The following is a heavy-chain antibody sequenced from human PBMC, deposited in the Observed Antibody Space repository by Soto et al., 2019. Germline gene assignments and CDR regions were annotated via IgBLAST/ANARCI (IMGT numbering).Heavy chain of an antibody. CDR1: GFTFSSYS. CDR2: ISSSSSYV. J-gene: IGHJ6*02. V-gene: IGHV3-21*01. D-gene: IGHD1-1*01. Sequence: EVQLVESGGGLVKPGGSLRLSCAASGFTFSSYSMNWVRQAPGKGLEWVSSISSSSSYVYYADSVKGRFTISRDNAKNSLYLQMTSLRAEDTAVYYCARKLERGYGMDFWGQGTTVTVSS. CDR3: ARKLERGYGMDF.